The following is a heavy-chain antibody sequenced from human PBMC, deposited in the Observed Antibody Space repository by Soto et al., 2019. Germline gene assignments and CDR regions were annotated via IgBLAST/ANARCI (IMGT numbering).Heavy chain of an antibody. CDR1: GDSISSVIW. J-gene: IGHJ3*02. D-gene: IGHD6-13*01. Sequence: QVQLQESGPGLVKPSGTLSLTCAVSGDSISSVIWWSWVRQPPGKGLEWIGEISHTGSTNYNPSLKSRVTISVDKSKIQFSLKLSSVTAADTAVYYCARDRGSSSLTGAFDIWGQGTMVTVSS. CDR2: ISHTGST. CDR3: ARDRGSSSLTGAFDI. V-gene: IGHV4-4*02.